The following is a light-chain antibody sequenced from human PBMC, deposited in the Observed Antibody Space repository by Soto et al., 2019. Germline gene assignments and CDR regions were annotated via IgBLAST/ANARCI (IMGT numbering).Light chain of an antibody. V-gene: IGKV1-5*01. CDR2: DAS. CDR1: QSITIW. CDR3: QHYNSYSWT. Sequence: DIQMTQSPSTLSASVGDRVTITCRASQSITIWLAWYQQKPGKAPKLLIFDASSLESGVPSRFSGSGSGTEFTLTIRSLQPDDFATYYCQHYNSYSWTFGQGTKVDIK. J-gene: IGKJ1*01.